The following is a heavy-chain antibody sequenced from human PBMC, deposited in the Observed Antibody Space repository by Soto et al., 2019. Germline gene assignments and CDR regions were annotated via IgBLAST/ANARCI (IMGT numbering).Heavy chain of an antibody. CDR3: ARGPRAAPQYFDY. CDR1: GGSISSGPSC. CDR2: INHLANT. Sequence: SETLSLTCTVSGGSISSGPSCWGWIRQPPGQGLEWVGEINHLANTNYNPSLKSRVTISVDTSKNQFSLKLSSVTAADMAVYYCARGPRAAPQYFDYWGQGTLVTVSS. D-gene: IGHD6-6*01. V-gene: IGHV4-39*07. J-gene: IGHJ4*02.